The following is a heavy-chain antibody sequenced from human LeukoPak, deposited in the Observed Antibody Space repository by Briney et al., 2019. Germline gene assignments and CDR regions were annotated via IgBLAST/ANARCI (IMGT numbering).Heavy chain of an antibody. Sequence: SETLSLTCTVSGGSISSYYWSWIRQPPGKGLEWIGYIYYSGSTNYNPSLESRVTISVDTSKNRFSLKLSSVTAADTAVYYCARAGVVSNPNSYRYFDLWGLGTLVTVSS. CDR2: IYYSGST. CDR1: GGSISSYY. D-gene: IGHD3-3*01. J-gene: IGHJ2*01. V-gene: IGHV4-59*01. CDR3: ARAGVVSNPNSYRYFDL.